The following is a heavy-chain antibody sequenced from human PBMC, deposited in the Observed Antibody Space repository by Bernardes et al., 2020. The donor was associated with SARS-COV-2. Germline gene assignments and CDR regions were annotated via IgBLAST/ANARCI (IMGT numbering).Heavy chain of an antibody. Sequence: SETLSLTCAVYGESFSGYQWTWMRQPPGKGLEWNGQINQSGSTNYNPSLKSRVTLSVDTPKNQFSLNLRSLTAEDTAVYYCPGGRDTVNMILVVIGFTVYFDYWGQGTLVTVSS. CDR3: PGGRDTVNMILVVIGFTVYFDY. V-gene: IGHV4-34*01. CDR2: INQSGST. J-gene: IGHJ4*02. CDR1: GESFSGYQ. D-gene: IGHD2-8*02.